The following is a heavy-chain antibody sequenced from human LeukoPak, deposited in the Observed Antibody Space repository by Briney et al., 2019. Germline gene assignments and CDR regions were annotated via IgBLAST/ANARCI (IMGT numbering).Heavy chain of an antibody. J-gene: IGHJ3*02. CDR3: ATPYSGGYHGLDI. CDR2: TYNSGST. Sequence: SETLSLTCTVSGGSISSSTYYWGWIRQPPGKGREWIGSTYNSGSTYYNPSLKSRVTISVATSKNQFSLKLNSVTAADTAVYYCATPYSGGYHGLDIWGQGTMVTVSS. CDR1: GGSISSSTYY. D-gene: IGHD1-26*01. V-gene: IGHV4-39*01.